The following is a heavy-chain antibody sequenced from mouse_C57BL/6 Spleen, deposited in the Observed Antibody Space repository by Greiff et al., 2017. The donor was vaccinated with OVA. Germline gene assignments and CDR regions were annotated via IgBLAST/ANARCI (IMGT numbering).Heavy chain of an antibody. CDR1: GYSITSGYY. D-gene: IGHD1-1*01. V-gene: IGHV3-6*01. CDR3: AREDSYYDGSSYGYFDV. J-gene: IGHJ1*03. CDR2: ISYDGSN. Sequence: EVKLMESGPGLVKPSQSLSLTCSVTGYSITSGYYWNWIRQFPGNKLEWMGYISYDGSNNYNPSLKNRISITRDTSKNQFFLKLNSVTTEDTATYYCAREDSYYDGSSYGYFDVWGTGTTVTVSS.